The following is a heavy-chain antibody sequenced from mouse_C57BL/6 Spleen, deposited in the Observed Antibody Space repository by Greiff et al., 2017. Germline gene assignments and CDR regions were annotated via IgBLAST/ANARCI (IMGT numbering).Heavy chain of an antibody. J-gene: IGHJ3*01. CDR2: IYPSDSET. D-gene: IGHD2-2*01. Sequence: QVQLQQPGAELVRPGSSVKLSCKASGYTFTSYWMDWVKQRPGQGLEWIGNIYPSDSETHYNQKFKDKATLTVDKSSRTAYMQRSSLTSEDSAVYYCARSLYGYDEAYWGQGTLVTVSA. V-gene: IGHV1-61*01. CDR3: ARSLYGYDEAY. CDR1: GYTFTSYW.